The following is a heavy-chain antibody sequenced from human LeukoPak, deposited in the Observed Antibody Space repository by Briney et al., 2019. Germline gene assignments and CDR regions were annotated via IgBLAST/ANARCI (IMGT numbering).Heavy chain of an antibody. Sequence: GGSLRLSCAASGSTFSSYSMNWVRQAPGKGLEWVSYISSSSSTIYYADSVKGRFTISRDNAKNSLYLQMNSLRAEDTAVYYCARVSPTYDILTGYLFGLDYWGQGTLVTVSS. J-gene: IGHJ4*02. CDR1: GSTFSSYS. CDR2: ISSSSSTI. CDR3: ARVSPTYDILTGYLFGLDY. V-gene: IGHV3-48*01. D-gene: IGHD3-9*01.